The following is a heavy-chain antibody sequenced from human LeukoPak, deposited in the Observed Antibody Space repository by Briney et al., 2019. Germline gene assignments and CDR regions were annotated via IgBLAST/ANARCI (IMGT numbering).Heavy chain of an antibody. D-gene: IGHD6-19*01. V-gene: IGHV3-13*01. CDR1: GFTFSSYN. CDR2: IGTAGDT. Sequence: GGSLRLSCAASGFTFSSYNMNWVRQATGKGLEWVSAIGTAGDTYYPGSVKGRFTISRENAKNSLYLQMNSLRAGDTAVYYCVRWSSGWDAFDIWGQGTMVTVSS. J-gene: IGHJ3*02. CDR3: VRWSSGWDAFDI.